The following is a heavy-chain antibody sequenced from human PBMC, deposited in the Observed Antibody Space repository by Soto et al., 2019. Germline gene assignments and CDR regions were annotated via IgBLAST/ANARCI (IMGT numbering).Heavy chain of an antibody. CDR3: AKWISPLLRFLEWFPPSFDH. D-gene: IGHD3-3*01. J-gene: IGHJ4*02. CDR2: ISSSGSTI. CDR1: GFTFSSYE. Sequence: GSLRLSCAASGFTFSSYEMNWVRQAPGKGLEWVSYISSSGSTIYYADSVKGRFTISRDNAKNSLYLQMNSLRAEDTAVYYCAKWISPLLRFLEWFPPSFDHWGQGIMVTVSS. V-gene: IGHV3-48*03.